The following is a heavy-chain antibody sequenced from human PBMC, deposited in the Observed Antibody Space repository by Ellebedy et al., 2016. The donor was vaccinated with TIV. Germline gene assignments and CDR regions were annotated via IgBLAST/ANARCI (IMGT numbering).Heavy chain of an antibody. V-gene: IGHV3-21*01. Sequence: GGSLRLSCAASGFTFSSYSMNWVRQAPGKGLEWVSSISSSSSYIYYADSVKGRFTISRDNAKNSLYLQMNSLRAEDTAVYYCARRKKIHAAFDIWGQGTMVTVSS. CDR3: ARRKKIHAAFDI. J-gene: IGHJ3*02. CDR2: ISSSSSYI. CDR1: GFTFSSYS.